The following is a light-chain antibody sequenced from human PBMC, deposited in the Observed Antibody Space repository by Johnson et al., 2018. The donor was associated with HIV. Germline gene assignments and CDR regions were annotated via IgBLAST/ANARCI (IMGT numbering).Light chain of an antibody. CDR3: GTWDSSLNGYV. CDR1: SSNIGNNY. Sequence: VLTQPPSVSAAPGQKVTISCSGSSSNIGNNYVSWYRQLPGTAPKLLIYENNKRPSGIPARFSGSKSGTSATLGITGLQAGDEADYYCGTWDSSLNGYVFANGTKVTGL. CDR2: ENN. J-gene: IGLJ1*01. V-gene: IGLV1-51*02.